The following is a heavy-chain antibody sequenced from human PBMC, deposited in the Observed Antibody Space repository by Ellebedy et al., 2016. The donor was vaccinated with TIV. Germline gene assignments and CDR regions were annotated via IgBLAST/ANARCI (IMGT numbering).Heavy chain of an antibody. Sequence: PGGSLRLSCEASGFSFRSYWMHWVRQAPGKGLVWVSRIKSGGNNTIYADSVKGRFTNSRDNAKNTLYLQMNSLRVEDTAVYYCARDIGGTLIDYWGQGTPVTVSS. V-gene: IGHV3-74*01. D-gene: IGHD3-16*01. J-gene: IGHJ4*02. CDR2: IKSGGNNT. CDR3: ARDIGGTLIDY. CDR1: GFSFRSYW.